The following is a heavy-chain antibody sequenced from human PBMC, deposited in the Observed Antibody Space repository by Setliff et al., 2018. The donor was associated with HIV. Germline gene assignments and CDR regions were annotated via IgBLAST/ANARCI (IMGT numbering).Heavy chain of an antibody. CDR2: IGTVGDT. J-gene: IGHJ4*02. CDR1: GFTFRNYD. CDR3: ARGSTDYYYNSVYSELDH. D-gene: IGHD3-22*01. Sequence: GGSLRLSCAVSGFTFRNYDMHWVRQAPGNGLEWVSGIGTVGDTYYPDSVKGRFTISREDAKDSLYLQMNSLRAGDTAVYYCARGSTDYYYNSVYSELDHWGRGTLVTVSS. V-gene: IGHV3-13*01.